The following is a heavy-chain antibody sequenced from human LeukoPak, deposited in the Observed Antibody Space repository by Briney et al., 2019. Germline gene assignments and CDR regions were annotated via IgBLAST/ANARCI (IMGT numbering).Heavy chain of an antibody. J-gene: IGHJ4*02. CDR1: GGSISSGDYY. CDR2: IYYSGGT. Sequence: SETLSLTCTVSGGSISSGDYYWSWIRQPPGKGLEWIGYIYYSGGTYYNPSLKSRVTISVDTSKNQFSLKLSSVTAADTAVYYCAREGIPMVFDYWGQGTLVTVSS. D-gene: IGHD3-10*01. V-gene: IGHV4-30-4*01. CDR3: AREGIPMVFDY.